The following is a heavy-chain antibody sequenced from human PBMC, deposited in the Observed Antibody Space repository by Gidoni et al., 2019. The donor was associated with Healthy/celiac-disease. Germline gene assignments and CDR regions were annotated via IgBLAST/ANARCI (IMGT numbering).Heavy chain of an antibody. CDR1: GFTFDDYA. CDR3: AKDIGSSSWYEYYYYGMDV. Sequence: EVQLVESGGGLVQPGRSLRLSCAASGFTFDDYAMNWVRQAPGKGLEWVSGISWNSGSIGYADSVNGRFTISRDNAKNSLYLQMNSLRAEDTALYYCAKDIGSSSWYEYYYYGMDVWGQGTTVTVSS. D-gene: IGHD6-13*01. V-gene: IGHV3-9*01. CDR2: ISWNSGSI. J-gene: IGHJ6*02.